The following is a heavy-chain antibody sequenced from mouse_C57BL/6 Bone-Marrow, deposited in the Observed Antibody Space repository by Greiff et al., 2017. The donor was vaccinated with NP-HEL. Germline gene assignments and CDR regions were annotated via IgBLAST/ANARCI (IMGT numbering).Heavy chain of an antibody. D-gene: IGHD3-2*02. CDR1: GYTFTDYY. J-gene: IGHJ2*01. Sequence: VQLQQSGPVLVKPGASVKMSCKASGYTFTDYYMNWVKQSHGKSLEWIGVINPYNGGTSYNQKFKGKATLTVDKSSSTAYMELNRLTSEDSAVYYCERQLRLGDYWGQGTTLTVSS. V-gene: IGHV1-19*01. CDR3: ERQLRLGDY. CDR2: INPYNGGT.